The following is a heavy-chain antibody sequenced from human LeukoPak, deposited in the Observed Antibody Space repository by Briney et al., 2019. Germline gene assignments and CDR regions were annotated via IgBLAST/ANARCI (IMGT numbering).Heavy chain of an antibody. D-gene: IGHD6-19*01. V-gene: IGHV2-5*02. J-gene: IGHJ4*02. CDR3: VHRPCSSGQIAGCRIPYFDY. CDR2: IYWDDDK. CDR1: GFSLSAGGVA. Sequence: SGPTLVKPTQTLTLTCTFSGFSLSAGGVAVGWIRQPPGKALEWLALIYWDDDKRYSPSLKSRLSITKDTSRNQVVLTMTNMDPVDTGTYYCVHRPCSSGQIAGCRIPYFDYWGQGTLVTVSS.